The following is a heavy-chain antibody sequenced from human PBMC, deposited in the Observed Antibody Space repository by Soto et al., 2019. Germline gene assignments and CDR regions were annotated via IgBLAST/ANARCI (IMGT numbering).Heavy chain of an antibody. CDR1: GFTFSNYG. D-gene: IGHD6-13*01. Sequence: QVQLVESGGGVVQPGRSLRLSCAASGFTFSNYGMHWVRQAPGKGLEWVSVIANDGGVKKYANSVKGRFTISRENAKNTMYLQMNSLRAEDTAVYYCAKDLKVAAAGYFFDHWGQGTLVTVSS. J-gene: IGHJ4*02. CDR2: IANDGGVK. CDR3: AKDLKVAAAGYFFDH. V-gene: IGHV3-30*18.